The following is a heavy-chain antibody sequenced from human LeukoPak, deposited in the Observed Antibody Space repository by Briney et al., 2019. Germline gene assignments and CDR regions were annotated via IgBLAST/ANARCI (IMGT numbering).Heavy chain of an antibody. CDR1: GGSFSGYY. V-gene: IGHV4-34*01. J-gene: IGHJ6*03. D-gene: IGHD4-11*01. Sequence: SSETLSLTCAVYGGSFSGYYWSWIRQPPGKGLEWIGEINHSGSTNYNPSLKSRVTISVDTSKNQFSLKLSSVTAADTAVYYCARAVSYYYYYYMDVWGKGTTVTVSS. CDR3: ARAVSYYYYYYMDV. CDR2: INHSGST.